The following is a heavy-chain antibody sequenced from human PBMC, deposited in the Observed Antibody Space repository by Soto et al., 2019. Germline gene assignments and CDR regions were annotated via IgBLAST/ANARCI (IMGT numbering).Heavy chain of an antibody. V-gene: IGHV4-38-2*02. J-gene: IGHJ5*02. D-gene: IGHD1-20*01. CDR1: DYSISSGYY. CDR2: IYHSGST. CDR3: ATDIRNITWLDP. Sequence: PSETLSLTCAVSDYSISSGYYWGWIRQPPGKGLEWIGSIYHSGSTYYNPSLKSRVTISVDTSKNQFSLKLSSVTAADTAVYYCATDIRNITWLDPWGQGTLVTVSS.